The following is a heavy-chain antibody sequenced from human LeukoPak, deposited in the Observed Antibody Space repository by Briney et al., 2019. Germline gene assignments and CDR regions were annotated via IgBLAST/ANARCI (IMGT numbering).Heavy chain of an antibody. D-gene: IGHD5-18*01. CDR2: IIPIFDIT. CDR3: AREWMDTAWSPYYYMDV. CDR1: GGTFSSYA. J-gene: IGHJ6*03. Sequence: PGASVKVSCKAPGGTFSSYAISWVRQAPGQGLEWMGGIIPIFDITNYAQKFQGRVTITADKYTSTAYMELSSLRSEDTAVYYCAREWMDTAWSPYYYMDVWGKGTTVTISS. V-gene: IGHV1-69*10.